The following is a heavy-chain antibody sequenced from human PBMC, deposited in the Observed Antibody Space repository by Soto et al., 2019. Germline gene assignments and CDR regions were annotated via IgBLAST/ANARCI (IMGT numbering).Heavy chain of an antibody. CDR3: ARGRDYFDGLNWFDP. D-gene: IGHD3-9*01. J-gene: IGHJ5*02. CDR2: IIPIFGTA. CDR1: GGTFSSYA. V-gene: IGHV1-69*01. Sequence: QVQLVQSGAEVKKPGSSVKVSCKASGGTFSSYAISWLRQAPGQGVEWMGGIIPIFGTANYAQKFQGRVTITADESTSTAYMELSSLRSEDTAVYYCARGRDYFDGLNWFDPWGQGTLVTVSS.